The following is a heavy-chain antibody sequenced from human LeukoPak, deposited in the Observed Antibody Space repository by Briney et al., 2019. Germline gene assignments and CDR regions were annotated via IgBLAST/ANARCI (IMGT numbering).Heavy chain of an antibody. Sequence: GGSLRLSCAASGFSFNSYWMYWVRQVPGKGLVRVSRVNNDGTGTTYADSVKGRFTISRDNAKNTVYLQMNSLRDEDTAVYYCARGGPDHAFDIWGQGTMVTVSS. CDR3: ARGGPDHAFDI. CDR1: GFSFNSYW. CDR2: VNNDGTGT. J-gene: IGHJ3*02. D-gene: IGHD1-14*01. V-gene: IGHV3-74*01.